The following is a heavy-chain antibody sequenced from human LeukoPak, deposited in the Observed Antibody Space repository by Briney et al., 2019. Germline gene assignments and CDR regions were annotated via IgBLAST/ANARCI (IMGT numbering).Heavy chain of an antibody. D-gene: IGHD3-10*01. CDR1: GGSISGYY. CDR2: IYYSGST. Sequence: PSETLSLTCIVSGGSISGYYWNWIRQAPGKGLEWIGYIYYSGSTNYNPSLKSRVALSVDTSKMQFSLKLSSVTAADTAVYYCARDTRGYYGSGMTYYNYYYMDVWGKGTTVTVSS. CDR3: ARDTRGYYGSGMTYYNYYYMDV. V-gene: IGHV4-59*01. J-gene: IGHJ6*03.